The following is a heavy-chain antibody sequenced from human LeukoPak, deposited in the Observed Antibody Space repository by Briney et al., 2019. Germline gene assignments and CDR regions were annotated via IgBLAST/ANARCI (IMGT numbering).Heavy chain of an antibody. CDR3: ARDGGGIAAAGTVDY. Sequence: ASVKVSCKASGYTFTTDYIHWVRQAPGQGLEWMGLINPSGGSTTYAQKFQGRVIMTGDTSTSTVYMELRSLRSEDTAVYYCARDGGGIAAAGTVDYWGQGTLVTVSS. J-gene: IGHJ4*02. D-gene: IGHD6-13*01. V-gene: IGHV1-46*01. CDR2: INPSGGST. CDR1: GYTFTTDY.